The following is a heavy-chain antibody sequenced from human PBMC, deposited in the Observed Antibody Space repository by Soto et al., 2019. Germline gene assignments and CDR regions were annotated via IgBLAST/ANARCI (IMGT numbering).Heavy chain of an antibody. CDR1: GFTFGDYA. D-gene: IGHD6-19*01. J-gene: IGHJ4*02. Sequence: EVQLLESGEDLVKPGGSLRLSCAASGFTFGDYAMSWVRRAPGKGLEWVSAISGSGGDTRHADSVKGRFTISGDNSRNTLYLQMNRLRVDVTDVYYCGKEKRCNGWVVGNSWGQGTLVTVSS. V-gene: IGHV3-23*01. CDR2: ISGSGGDT. CDR3: GKEKRCNGWVVGNS.